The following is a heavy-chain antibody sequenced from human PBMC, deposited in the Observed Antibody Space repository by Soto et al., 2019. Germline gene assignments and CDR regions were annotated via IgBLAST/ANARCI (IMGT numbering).Heavy chain of an antibody. CDR2: ISGGGGST. CDR3: AKKFVRGNYPWGMDV. Sequence: EVQLLESGGGLIQPGGSLRLSCAASEFTFSTYAMTWVRQAPGKGLEWVSAISGGGGSTYYADSVKGRVTISRDNSKNTLYLQMNSLRAEDTGVYYCAKKFVRGNYPWGMDVWGQGTTVTVSS. V-gene: IGHV3-23*01. CDR1: EFTFSTYA. D-gene: IGHD1-26*01. J-gene: IGHJ6*02.